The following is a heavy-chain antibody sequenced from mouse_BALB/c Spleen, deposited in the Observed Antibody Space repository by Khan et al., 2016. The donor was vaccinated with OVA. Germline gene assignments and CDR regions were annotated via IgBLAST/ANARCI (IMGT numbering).Heavy chain of an antibody. V-gene: IGHV10-1*02. CDR2: IRSKSNNYAT. CDR1: GFTFNTYA. J-gene: IGHJ2*01. D-gene: IGHD2-1*01. Sequence: EVQLVEAGGGLVQPKGSLKLSCAASGFTFNTYAMNWVRQAPGKGLEWVARIRSKSNNYATYYADSVKDRLTISRDDSQRMLYLQMNNLKTEDTAMYYFVGNLDYWGQGTTLTVSS. CDR3: VGNLDY.